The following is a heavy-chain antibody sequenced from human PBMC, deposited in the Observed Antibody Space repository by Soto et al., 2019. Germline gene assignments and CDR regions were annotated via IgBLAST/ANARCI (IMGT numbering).Heavy chain of an antibody. D-gene: IGHD5-18*01. CDR2: ITSSGSTT. CDR3: ARERYSYGPYYFDY. CDR1: GFTFSDYH. V-gene: IGHV3-11*01. J-gene: IGHJ4*02. Sequence: QVQLVESGGDLVKPGGSLRLSCAASGFTFSDYHMSWIRQAPGKGLEWVSSITSSGSTTYYTDSVKGRFTISRDNAKNSLYLQMNSLRAEDTAVYYCARERYSYGPYYFDYWGQGTLVTVSS.